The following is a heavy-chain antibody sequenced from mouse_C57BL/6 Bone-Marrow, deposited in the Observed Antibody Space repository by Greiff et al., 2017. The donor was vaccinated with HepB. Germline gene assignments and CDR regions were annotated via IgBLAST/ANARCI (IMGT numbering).Heavy chain of an antibody. D-gene: IGHD2-2*01. CDR1: GYAFSSSW. CDR2: IYPGDGDT. Sequence: VQLQHSGPELVKPGASVKISCKASGYAFSSSWMNWVKQRPGKGLEWIGRIYPGDGDTNYNGKFKGKATLTADKSSSTAYMQLSSLTSEDSAVYFCARWLREAMDYWGQGTSVTVSS. CDR3: ARWLREAMDY. J-gene: IGHJ4*01. V-gene: IGHV1-82*01.